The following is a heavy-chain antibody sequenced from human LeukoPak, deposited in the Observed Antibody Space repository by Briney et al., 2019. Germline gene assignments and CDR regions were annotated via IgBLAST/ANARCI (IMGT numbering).Heavy chain of an antibody. CDR2: IFYSGST. CDR3: ARLTFFTYYYDSSDYKGFYFDY. D-gene: IGHD3-22*01. V-gene: IGHV4-39*02. J-gene: IGHJ4*02. CDR1: GGSISSGSYY. Sequence: PSETLSLTCAVSGGSISSGSYYWGWVRQPLGKGLEYIGTIFYSGSTYYNPSLKSRVTMFVDTSKNHFSLKLSSVTAVDTAVFYCARLTFFTYYYDSSDYKGFYFDYWGQGSLVTVSS.